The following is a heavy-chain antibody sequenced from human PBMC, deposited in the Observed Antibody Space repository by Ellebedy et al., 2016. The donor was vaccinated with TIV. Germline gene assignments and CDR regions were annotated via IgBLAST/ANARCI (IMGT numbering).Heavy chain of an antibody. J-gene: IGHJ4*02. D-gene: IGHD6-13*01. CDR2: ITWDENR. CDR3: AKDMGSSSWLDY. Sequence: PGGSLRLSCAASGFTFSNYWMHWVRQAPEKGLEWVSLITWDENREYVDSVKGRFTISRDNSRRTVFLQMNSLRSDDTGLYFCAKDMGSSSWLDYWGQGTLVTVSS. CDR1: GFTFSNYW. V-gene: IGHV3-43*01.